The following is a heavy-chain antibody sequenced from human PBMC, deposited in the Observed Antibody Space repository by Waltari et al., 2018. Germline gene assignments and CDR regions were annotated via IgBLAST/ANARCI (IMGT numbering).Heavy chain of an antibody. J-gene: IGHJ3*02. Sequence: QVQLVQSGAEMTKPGSSVKVYGKASGGSFGSRTLTWLRQAPGQGLDWMGGIVPFLGAANYAQKFQGRVTFTADKSTNTVYMALSNLKSEDTSIYYCARGGTDGYKKTAPLDIWGQGTMVIVS. CDR2: IVPFLGAA. CDR1: GGSFGSRT. D-gene: IGHD5-12*01. V-gene: IGHV1-69*10. CDR3: ARGGTDGYKKTAPLDI.